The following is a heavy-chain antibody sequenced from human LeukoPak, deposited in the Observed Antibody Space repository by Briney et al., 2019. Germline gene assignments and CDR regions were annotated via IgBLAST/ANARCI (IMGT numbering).Heavy chain of an antibody. V-gene: IGHV3-48*04. D-gene: IGHD2/OR15-2a*01. J-gene: IGHJ4*02. Sequence: PGGSLRLSCAASGFTFSSYSMNWVRQAPGKGLEWVSYISSSSSTIYYADSVKGRFTISRDNAKESLYLQMNSLRAEDTALYFCARDKVSVIPALDYWGQGTLVIVSS. CDR1: GFTFSSYS. CDR2: ISSSSSTI. CDR3: ARDKVSVIPALDY.